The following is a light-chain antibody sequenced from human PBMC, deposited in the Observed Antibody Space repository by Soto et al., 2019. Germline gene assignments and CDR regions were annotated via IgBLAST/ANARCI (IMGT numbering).Light chain of an antibody. V-gene: IGKV3-11*01. Sequence: IVWTQSPATLSLSPGERATLSCRASQSVSSYLAWYQQKPGQAPRLLIYDASNRATGIPARFSGSGSGTDFTLTISSLEPEDFAVYYCQQRSIWITFGQGTRLEIK. CDR2: DAS. J-gene: IGKJ5*01. CDR3: QQRSIWIT. CDR1: QSVSSY.